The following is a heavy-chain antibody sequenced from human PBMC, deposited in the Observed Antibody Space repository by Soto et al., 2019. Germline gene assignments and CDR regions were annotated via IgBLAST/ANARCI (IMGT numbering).Heavy chain of an antibody. CDR3: ARAITVVTPAFDI. D-gene: IGHD2-21*02. CDR2: ISAYNGNT. CDR1: CYTFTSYG. Sequence: SVEVSFKASCYTFTSYGISWVRQAPGQGLEWMGWISAYNGNTNYAQKLQGRVTMTTDTSTSTAYMELRSLRSDDTAVYYCARAITVVTPAFDIWGQGTMVTVSS. J-gene: IGHJ3*02. V-gene: IGHV1-18*04.